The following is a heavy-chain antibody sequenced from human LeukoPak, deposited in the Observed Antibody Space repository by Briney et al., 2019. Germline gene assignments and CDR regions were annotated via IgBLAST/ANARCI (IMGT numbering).Heavy chain of an antibody. CDR1: GFTFSAYS. J-gene: IGHJ4*02. V-gene: IGHV3-48*01. D-gene: IGHD3-16*01. CDR2: VSGSGDAR. Sequence: GGSLRLSCAASGFTFSAYSMNWVRQAPGKGLEWVSYVSGSGDARYYADSVKGRFTISRDNAKNSLYLQTNSLTAEDTAVYYCARDYIYAYDYWGQGILVTVSS. CDR3: ARDYIYAYDY.